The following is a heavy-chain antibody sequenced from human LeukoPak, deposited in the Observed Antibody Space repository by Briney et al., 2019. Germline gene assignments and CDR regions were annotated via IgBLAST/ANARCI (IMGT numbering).Heavy chain of an antibody. Sequence: GASVKVSCKASGHTFTRYAMHWVRQAPGQRREWMGWINPGNGKAKYSQKFQGRVTITRDTSASTAYMELSSLKSEDTAVYFCARGYYDILTGYSRTWLDPWGQGTLVTVSS. J-gene: IGHJ5*02. V-gene: IGHV1-3*01. CDR2: INPGNGKA. CDR1: GHTFTRYA. CDR3: ARGYYDILTGYSRTWLDP. D-gene: IGHD3-9*01.